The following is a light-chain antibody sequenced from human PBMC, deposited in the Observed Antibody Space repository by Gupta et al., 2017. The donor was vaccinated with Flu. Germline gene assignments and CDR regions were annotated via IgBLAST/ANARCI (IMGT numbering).Light chain of an antibody. Sequence: QSALTQPASVSGSPGQSITISCTGTSSAIGSYNLVSWYQQYPGKAPKLMIYETTKRPSGVSIRFSGSRSDNTASLTISGLQAEDEADYYCCSYAGSSTFVVFGGGTQLAVL. V-gene: IGLV2-23*02. J-gene: IGLJ2*01. CDR3: CSYAGSSTFVV. CDR1: SSAIGSYNL. CDR2: ETT.